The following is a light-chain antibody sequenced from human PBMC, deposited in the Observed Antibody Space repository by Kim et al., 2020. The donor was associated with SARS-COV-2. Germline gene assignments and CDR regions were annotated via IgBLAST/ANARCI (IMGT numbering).Light chain of an antibody. Sequence: ASVGDRVTITCLAGQDISRDLAWYQQKPGKVPNLLIYGASTLHSGVPSRFSGSGSGTDFTLTISSLQPEDVATYYCQKYNGAPWTFGQGSKVDSK. J-gene: IGKJ1*01. CDR3: QKYNGAPWT. CDR1: QDISRD. CDR2: GAS. V-gene: IGKV1-27*01.